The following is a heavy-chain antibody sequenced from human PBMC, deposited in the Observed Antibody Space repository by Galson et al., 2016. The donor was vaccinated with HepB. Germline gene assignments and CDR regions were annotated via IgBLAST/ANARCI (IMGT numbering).Heavy chain of an antibody. D-gene: IGHD6-13*01. Sequence: SETLSLTCTVSGGSVTSGPYYWHWIRQSPGKGLEYIGYMYYSGSPNYNPSLKSRVTISQDTSKNQFSLNLTSVTAADKAVYYWARSSAAGTAPFDFWGRGTMVTAS. J-gene: IGHJ3*01. CDR1: GGSVTSGPYY. CDR2: MYYSGSP. V-gene: IGHV4-61*01. CDR3: ARSSAAGTAPFDF.